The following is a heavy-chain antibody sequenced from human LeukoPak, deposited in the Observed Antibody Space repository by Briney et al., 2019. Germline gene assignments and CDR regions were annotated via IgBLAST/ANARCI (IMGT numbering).Heavy chain of an antibody. D-gene: IGHD1-26*01. CDR3: AKVHSDIVGAMFFSFDV. CDR2: IIGSGSEI. Sequence: PGGSLRLSCGGCGFTFNSYSMNWVRQAPGKGLEWVASIIGSGSEIFYADSVKGRFTITRDNSKNSLYLQMKSLRGEDTAVYYCAKVHSDIVGAMFFSFDVWGQGTMVSVSS. V-gene: IGHV3-21*06. CDR1: GFTFNSYS. J-gene: IGHJ3*01.